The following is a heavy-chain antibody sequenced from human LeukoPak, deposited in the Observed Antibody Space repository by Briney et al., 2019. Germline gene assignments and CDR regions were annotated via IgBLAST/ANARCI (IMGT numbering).Heavy chain of an antibody. CDR3: AKGSAAGGFDY. CDR2: LRGPEGSP. V-gene: IGHV3-23*01. CDR1: GFALSSYT. J-gene: IGHJ4*02. D-gene: IGHD6-13*01. Sequence: GGSLRLSCAASGFALSSYTMSWVRQAPVKGLEWVSSLRGPEGSPFYADSVKGRFTISRDNSKNTLHLQMNSLRTEDTAVYYCAKGSAAGGFDYWGQGTLVTVSS.